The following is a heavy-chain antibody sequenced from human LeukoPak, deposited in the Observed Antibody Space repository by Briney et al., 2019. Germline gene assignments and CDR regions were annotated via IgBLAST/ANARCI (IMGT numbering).Heavy chain of an antibody. J-gene: IGHJ4*02. Sequence: GGSLRLSCAASGFTFSSYAMSWVRQAPGKGLEWVSAISGSGGSTYYADSVKGRFTISRDNSKNTLCLQMNSLRAEDTAVYYCANLEMIAAAGQFDYWDQGTLVTVSS. CDR2: ISGSGGST. CDR3: ANLEMIAAAGQFDY. V-gene: IGHV3-23*01. CDR1: GFTFSSYA. D-gene: IGHD6-13*01.